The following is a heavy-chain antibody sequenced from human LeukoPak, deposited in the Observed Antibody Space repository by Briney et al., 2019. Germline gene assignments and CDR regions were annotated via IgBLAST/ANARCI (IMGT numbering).Heavy chain of an antibody. V-gene: IGHV3-48*01. CDR1: GFTFSSYS. CDR3: ARDGGGFGDIYFDY. Sequence: PGGSLRLSCAASGFTFSSYSMNWVRQAPGKGLEWVSYISSSSSTIYYADSVKGRFTISRDNAKNSLYLQMNSLRAEDTAVYYCARDGGGFGDIYFDYWGQGTLVTVSS. J-gene: IGHJ4*02. D-gene: IGHD3-10*01. CDR2: ISSSSSTI.